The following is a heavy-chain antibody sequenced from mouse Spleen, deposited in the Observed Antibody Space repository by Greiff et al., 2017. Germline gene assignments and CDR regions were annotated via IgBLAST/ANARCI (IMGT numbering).Heavy chain of an antibody. J-gene: IGHJ4*01. CDR1: GYTFTDYY. CDR3: APSTTSTSYAMDY. CDR2: INPNNGGT. V-gene: IGHV1-26*01. Sequence: VQLQQSGPELVKPGASVKISCKASGYTFTDYYMNWVKQSHGKSLEWIGDINPNNGGTSYNQKFKGKATLTVDKSSSTAYMELRSLTSEDSAVYYCAPSTTSTSYAMDYWGQGTSVTVSS. D-gene: IGHD1-2*01.